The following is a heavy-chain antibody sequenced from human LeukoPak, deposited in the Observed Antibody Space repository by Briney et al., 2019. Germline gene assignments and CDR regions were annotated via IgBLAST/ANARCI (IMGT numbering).Heavy chain of an antibody. D-gene: IGHD6-6*01. V-gene: IGHV1-69*06. J-gene: IGHJ4*02. Sequence: SVKVSCKASGGTFSSYAISWVRQAPGQGLEWMGGIIPIFGTANYARKFQGRVTITADKSTSTAYMELSSLRSEDTAVYYCASEYSSSSEFDYWGQGTLVTVSS. CDR1: GGTFSSYA. CDR2: IIPIFGTA. CDR3: ASEYSSSSEFDY.